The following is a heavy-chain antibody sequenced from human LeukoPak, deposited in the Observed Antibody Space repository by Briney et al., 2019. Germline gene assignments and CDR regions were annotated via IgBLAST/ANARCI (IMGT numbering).Heavy chain of an antibody. J-gene: IGHJ6*03. V-gene: IGHV3-49*04. CDR1: GFTFGDYA. CDR2: IRSKAYGGTT. CDR3: TREGDYYGSGSFLTSYYYYMDV. D-gene: IGHD3-10*01. Sequence: GGSLRLSCTASGFTFGDYAMSWVRQAPGKGLEWVGFIRSKAYGGTTESAASVKGRFTISRDDSKSIAYLQMNSLKTEDTAVYYCTREGDYYGSGSFLTSYYYYMDVWGKGTTVTISS.